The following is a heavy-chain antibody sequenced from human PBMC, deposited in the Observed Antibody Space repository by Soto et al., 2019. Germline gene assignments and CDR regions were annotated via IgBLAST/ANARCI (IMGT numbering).Heavy chain of an antibody. D-gene: IGHD2-2*03. CDR1: GFSFDDYG. V-gene: IGHV3-9*01. CDR2: ISWNSGDI. J-gene: IGHJ4*02. Sequence: EMQLVESGGGSVQPGRSLRLSCAASGFSFDDYGMHWVRQGPGKGLEWVSGISWNSGDIYYADSVKGRFTISRDNAKKSLCLQMNSLRTEDTALYYCAKDNDLDRDGPFDYWGQGILVTVSS. CDR3: AKDNDLDRDGPFDY.